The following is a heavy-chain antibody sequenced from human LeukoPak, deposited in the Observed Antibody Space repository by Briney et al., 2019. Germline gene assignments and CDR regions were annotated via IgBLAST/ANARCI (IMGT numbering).Heavy chain of an antibody. V-gene: IGHV1-18*01. CDR2: ISAYNGNT. J-gene: IGHJ4*02. Sequence: GASVKVSCKASGYTFTSYGISWVRQAPGQGLEWMGWISAYNGNTNYAQKLQGRVTMTTDTSTSTAYMELRSLRSDDTAVYYCARARGTALFSGIVATIGLSDYWGQGTLVTVSS. CDR3: ARARGTALFSGIVATIGLSDY. D-gene: IGHD5-12*01. CDR1: GYTFTSYG.